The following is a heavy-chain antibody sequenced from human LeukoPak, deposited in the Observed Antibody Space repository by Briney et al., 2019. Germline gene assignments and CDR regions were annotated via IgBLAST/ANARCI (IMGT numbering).Heavy chain of an antibody. J-gene: IGHJ6*03. D-gene: IGHD2-2*02. V-gene: IGHV1-18*01. CDR2: ISADNGNT. Sequence: ASVKVSCKASGYTFTSYGISWVRQAPGQGREWMGWISADNGNTNYAQKLQRRVTMTTDTSPSTRYMELRSLRSDDTAVYYCARHTMLGYCSSTSCYSRVDRNYYYYMDVWGKGTTVTVSS. CDR1: GYTFTSYG. CDR3: ARHTMLGYCSSTSCYSRVDRNYYYYMDV.